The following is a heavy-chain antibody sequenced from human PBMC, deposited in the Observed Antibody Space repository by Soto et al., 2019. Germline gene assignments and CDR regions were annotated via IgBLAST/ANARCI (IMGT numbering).Heavy chain of an antibody. V-gene: IGHV3-33*01. CDR1: GFTFSSYG. CDR3: ARDGWGIAAAGTIDYYYGMDV. J-gene: IGHJ6*02. D-gene: IGHD6-13*01. Sequence: QVQLVESGGGVVQPGRSLRLSCAASGFTFSSYGMHWVRQAPGKGLEWVAVIWYDGSNKYYADSVKGRFTISRDNSKNTLYLQMNSLRAEDTAVYYCARDGWGIAAAGTIDYYYGMDVWGQGTTVTVSS. CDR2: IWYDGSNK.